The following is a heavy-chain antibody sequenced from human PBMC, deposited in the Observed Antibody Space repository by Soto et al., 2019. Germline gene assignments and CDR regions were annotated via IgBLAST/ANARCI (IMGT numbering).Heavy chain of an antibody. CDR1: GYTFTNYG. CDR2: ISGYNGNT. Sequence: QVQLEQSGAEVKKPGASVKVSCKTSGYTFTNYGISWVRQAPGQGLEWMGWISGYNGNTNHAQNLQGRVTMTTDTSTSTAYMELRILRSDDTAVYYCARGVGSGSYYNQYNWFDPWGQGTLVTVSS. J-gene: IGHJ5*02. D-gene: IGHD3-10*01. V-gene: IGHV1-18*01. CDR3: ARGVGSGSYYNQYNWFDP.